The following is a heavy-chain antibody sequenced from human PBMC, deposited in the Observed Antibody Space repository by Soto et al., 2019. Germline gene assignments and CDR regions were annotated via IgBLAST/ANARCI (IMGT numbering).Heavy chain of an antibody. CDR1: GGSFSGYY. V-gene: IGHV4-34*01. J-gene: IGHJ6*03. CDR3: ARVGGYSGYGYYYYYYMDV. Sequence: SETLSLTCAVYGGSFSGYYWSWIRQPPGKGLEWIGEINHSGSTNYNPSLKSRVTISVDTSKNQFSLKLSSVTAADTAVYYCARVGGYSGYGYYYYYYMDVWGKGTTVTVSS. D-gene: IGHD5-12*01. CDR2: INHSGST.